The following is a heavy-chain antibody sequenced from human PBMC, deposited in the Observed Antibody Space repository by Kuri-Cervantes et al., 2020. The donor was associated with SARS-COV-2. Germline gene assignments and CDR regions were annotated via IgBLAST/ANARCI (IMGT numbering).Heavy chain of an antibody. V-gene: IGHV3-23*01. CDR3: ARDNELLNRPPYYYYGMDV. CDR1: GFTFSNYA. J-gene: IGHJ6*04. CDR2: ISGSGGST. Sequence: GESLKISCAASGFTFSNYAMSWVRQAPGKGLEWVSAISGSGGSTYYADSVKGRFTISRDNAKNSLYLQMNSLRAEDTAVYYCARDNELLNRPPYYYYGMDVWGKGTTVTVSS. D-gene: IGHD2-15*01.